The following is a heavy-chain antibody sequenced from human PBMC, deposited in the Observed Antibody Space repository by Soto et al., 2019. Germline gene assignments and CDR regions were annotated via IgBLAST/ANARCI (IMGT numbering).Heavy chain of an antibody. CDR1: GFTVSSNY. V-gene: IGHV3-66*01. Sequence: GGSLRLSCAASGFTVSSNYMSWVRQAPGKGLEWVSVIYSGGSTYYADSMKGRFTISRDNSKNTLYLQMNSLRAEDTAVYYCAHYVHDAFDIWGQGTMVTVSS. CDR2: IYSGGST. D-gene: IGHD4-17*01. J-gene: IGHJ3*02. CDR3: AHYVHDAFDI.